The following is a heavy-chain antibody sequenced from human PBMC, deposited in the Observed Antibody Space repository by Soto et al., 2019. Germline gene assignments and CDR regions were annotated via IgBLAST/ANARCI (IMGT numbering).Heavy chain of an antibody. D-gene: IGHD2-2*01. CDR2: IKQGGSEK. CDR1: GFTFGSYW. J-gene: IGHJ4*02. CDR3: ARDLCSSTSCFFDY. V-gene: IGHV3-7*01. Sequence: GGSLRLSCAASGFTFGSYWMIWVRQAPGKGLEWVANIKQGGSEKNYVDSVKGRFTISRDNAKNSLYLQTNSLRAEDTAVYFCARDLCSSTSCFFDYWGQGTLVTVSS.